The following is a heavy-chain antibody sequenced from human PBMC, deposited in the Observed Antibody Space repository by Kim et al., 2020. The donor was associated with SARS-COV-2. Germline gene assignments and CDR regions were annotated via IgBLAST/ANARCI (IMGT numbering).Heavy chain of an antibody. CDR2: IKKDGSEK. CDR3: ARVGFWQGGGWGYGSGTYNYGMDV. V-gene: IGHV3-7*05. CDR1: GFTFSTYW. D-gene: IGHD3-10*01. Sequence: GGSLRLSCAASGFTFSTYWMTWVRQAPGKGLEWVANIKKDGSEKYYVDSLKGRFTISRDNAKNLVYLQMNSLRAEDTAVYYCARVGFWQGGGWGYGSGTYNYGMDVWGQGTTVTVSS. J-gene: IGHJ6*02.